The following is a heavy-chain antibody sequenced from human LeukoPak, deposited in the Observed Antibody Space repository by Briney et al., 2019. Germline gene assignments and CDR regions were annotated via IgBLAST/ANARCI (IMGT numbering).Heavy chain of an antibody. Sequence: SVKVSCKASGGTFSSYAISWVRQAPGQGLEWMGGIIPIFGTANYAQKFQGRVTITADESTSTAYMKLSSLRSEDTAVYYCARIRTDAIAAAGPFFDYWGQGTLVTVSS. J-gene: IGHJ4*02. CDR2: IIPIFGTA. CDR1: GGTFSSYA. V-gene: IGHV1-69*13. CDR3: ARIRTDAIAAAGPFFDY. D-gene: IGHD6-13*01.